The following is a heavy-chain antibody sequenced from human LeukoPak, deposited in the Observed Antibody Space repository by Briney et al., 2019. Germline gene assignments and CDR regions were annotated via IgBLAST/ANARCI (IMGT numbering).Heavy chain of an antibody. Sequence: PGGSLRLSCAASGFTFSSYAMSWVRQAPGKGLEWVSAISGSGGSTYYADSVEGRFTISRDNSKNTLYLQMNSLRAEDTAVYYCAKDPIGIVGARIYFDYWGQGTLVTVSS. CDR3: AKDPIGIVGARIYFDY. CDR2: ISGSGGST. V-gene: IGHV3-23*01. J-gene: IGHJ4*02. CDR1: GFTFSSYA. D-gene: IGHD1-26*01.